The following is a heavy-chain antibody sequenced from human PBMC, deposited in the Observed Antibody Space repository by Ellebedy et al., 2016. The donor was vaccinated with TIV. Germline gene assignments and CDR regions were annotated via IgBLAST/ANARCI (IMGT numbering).Heavy chain of an antibody. V-gene: IGHV3-48*03. D-gene: IGHD5-12*01. Sequence: GGSLRLSCAASGFTFSSYEMNWVRQAPGKGLEWVSYISSSDSGIYYADSVKGRFTMSRDNAKNSLSLQMNSLRDEDTAVYYCARDLAQGYSGYDPYYFDYWGQGTLVTVSS. CDR2: ISSSDSGI. CDR3: ARDLAQGYSGYDPYYFDY. J-gene: IGHJ4*02. CDR1: GFTFSSYE.